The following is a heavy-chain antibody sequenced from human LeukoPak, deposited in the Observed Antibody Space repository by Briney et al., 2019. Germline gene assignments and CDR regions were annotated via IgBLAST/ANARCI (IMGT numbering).Heavy chain of an antibody. CDR2: ISGGADYI. CDR3: AKNWGPGMAFYES. Sequence: PGGSLRLSCVASGFTFSSYAVTWVRQAPGKGLEWVSAISGGADYIYYGDSVKGRFTSSRDNSKGTLYLQMTYLRAEDTAVYYCAKNWGPGMAFYESWGQGTQVTVSS. V-gene: IGHV3-23*01. CDR1: GFTFSSYA. J-gene: IGHJ4*02. D-gene: IGHD5-18*01.